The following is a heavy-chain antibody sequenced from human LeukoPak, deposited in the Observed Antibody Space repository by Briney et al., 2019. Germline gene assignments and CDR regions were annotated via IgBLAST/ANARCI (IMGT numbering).Heavy chain of an antibody. D-gene: IGHD4-23*01. CDR3: ARAADYGGNVDY. Sequence: GESLKISCKGSGYNFSSYWISWVRQMPGKGLEWMGRIDPGDSFTKYRPSLEGRVTISADKSLSTVYLQWSSLKASDTATYYCARAADYGGNVDYWGQGTLVTVSS. V-gene: IGHV5-10-1*01. CDR2: IDPGDSFT. CDR1: GYNFSSYW. J-gene: IGHJ4*02.